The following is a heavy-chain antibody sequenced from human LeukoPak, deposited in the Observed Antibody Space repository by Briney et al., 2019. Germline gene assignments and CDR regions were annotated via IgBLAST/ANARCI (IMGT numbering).Heavy chain of an antibody. Sequence: SVKVSCKASGGTFSSYAISWVRQAPGQGLEWMGRIIPILGIANYAQKFQGRVTITAVKSTSTAYMELSSLRSEDTAVYYCARDPTRYGSGSYSDYWGQGTLVTVSS. D-gene: IGHD3-10*01. CDR2: IIPILGIA. V-gene: IGHV1-69*04. J-gene: IGHJ4*02. CDR1: GGTFSSYA. CDR3: ARDPTRYGSGSYSDY.